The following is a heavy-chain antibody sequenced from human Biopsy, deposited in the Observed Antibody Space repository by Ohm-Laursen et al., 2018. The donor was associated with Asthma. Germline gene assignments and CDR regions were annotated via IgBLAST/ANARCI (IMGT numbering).Heavy chain of an antibody. CDR2: ISSDGNNK. D-gene: IGHD6-19*01. CDR1: GFTLSSYA. CDR3: ARGDSSGWSHYYFDY. Sequence: SLRLSCAASGFTLSSYALHWVRQAPGKGLEWVALISSDGNNKYYADSVRGRFTISRDFYKNTLYLQMDSLRAEDTAVYYCARGDSSGWSHYYFDYWGQGTLVTVSS. J-gene: IGHJ4*02. V-gene: IGHV3-30*14.